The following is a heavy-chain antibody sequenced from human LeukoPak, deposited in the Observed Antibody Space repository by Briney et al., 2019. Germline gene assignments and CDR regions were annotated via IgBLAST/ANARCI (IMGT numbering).Heavy chain of an antibody. CDR1: GGSFSGYY. CDR2: INHSGST. J-gene: IGHJ5*02. Sequence: PSETLSLTCAVYGGSFSGYYWSWIRQPPGKGLEWIGGINHSGSTNYNPSLKSRVTISVDTSKNQFSLKLGSVTAADTAVYYCAREASVPPFDPWGQGTLVTVSS. CDR3: AREASVPPFDP. V-gene: IGHV4-34*01. D-gene: IGHD1-14*01.